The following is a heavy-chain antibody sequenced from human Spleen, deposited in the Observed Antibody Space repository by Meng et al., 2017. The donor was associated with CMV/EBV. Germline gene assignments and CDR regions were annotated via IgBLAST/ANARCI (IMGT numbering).Heavy chain of an antibody. V-gene: IGHV4-39*07. J-gene: IGHJ1*01. D-gene: IGHD2-2*01. CDR3: AREGRYCSSTSCAGFQH. CDR1: IRSSSYY. CDR2: IYYSGST. Sequence: IRSSSYYWCWIRRPQGKRLEWIGSIYYSGSTYNNPSIRSRVTISVDTSKNQFSLKLSSVTAADTAVYYCAREGRYCSSTSCAGFQHWGQGTLVTVSS.